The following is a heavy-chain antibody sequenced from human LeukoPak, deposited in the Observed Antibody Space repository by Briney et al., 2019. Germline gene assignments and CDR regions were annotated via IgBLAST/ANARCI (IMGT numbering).Heavy chain of an antibody. D-gene: IGHD4-17*01. Sequence: PSETLSLTCTVSGGSISSSSYYWGWIRQPPGKGLEWIGYMYHGGSTYYNPSLEGRVTISVDRSKNQLSLKVSSVTAADTAVYYCASTNDFGDYMGAWGQGILVTVSS. CDR3: ASTNDFGDYMGA. V-gene: IGHV4-39*07. J-gene: IGHJ5*02. CDR1: GGSISSSSYY. CDR2: MYHGGST.